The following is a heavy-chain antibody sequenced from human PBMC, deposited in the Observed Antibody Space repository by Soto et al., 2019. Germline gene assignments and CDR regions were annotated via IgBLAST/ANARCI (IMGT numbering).Heavy chain of an antibody. J-gene: IGHJ4*02. Sequence: QVHLEQSGAEVKKTGASVKVSCKGSGYDFTTYGITWVRQAPGQGLEWMAWISAHNGNTDYAQKLQGRVTVTRDTSTSTAYMELRSLRSDDTAMYYCARGRYGDYWGQGALVTVSS. CDR3: ARGRYGDY. CDR1: GYDFTTYG. V-gene: IGHV1-18*01. CDR2: ISAHNGNT. D-gene: IGHD1-1*01.